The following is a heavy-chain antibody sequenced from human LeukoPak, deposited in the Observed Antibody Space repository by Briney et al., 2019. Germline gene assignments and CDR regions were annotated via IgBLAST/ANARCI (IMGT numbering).Heavy chain of an antibody. J-gene: IGHJ4*02. V-gene: IGHV3-30-3*01. CDR2: ISYDGSNK. D-gene: IGHD6-19*01. CDR3: ARGAVAGSDDTFDY. Sequence: PGGSLRLSCAASGFTFSSYAMHWVRQAPGKGLEWVAVISYDGSNKYYADSVKGRFTISRDNSKNTLYLQMNSLRAEDTAVYYCARGAVAGSDDTFDYWGQGTLVTVSS. CDR1: GFTFSSYA.